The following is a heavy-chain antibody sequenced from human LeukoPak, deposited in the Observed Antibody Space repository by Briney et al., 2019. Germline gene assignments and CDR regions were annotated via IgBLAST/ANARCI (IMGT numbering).Heavy chain of an antibody. CDR2: IYYSGST. CDR3: ARDSWYWYFDL. CDR1: GGSISSYY. D-gene: IGHD6-13*01. Sequence: KPSETLSLTCTVSGGSISSYYWSWIRQPPGKGLEWIGYIYYSGSTNYNPSLKSRVTISVDTSKNQFSLKLSSVTAADTAVYYCARDSWYWYFDLWGRGTLVTVSS. J-gene: IGHJ2*01. V-gene: IGHV4-59*01.